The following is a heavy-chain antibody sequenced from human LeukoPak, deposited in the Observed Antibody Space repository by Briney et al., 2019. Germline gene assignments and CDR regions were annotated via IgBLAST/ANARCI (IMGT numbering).Heavy chain of an antibody. CDR2: ISASGGST. CDR3: AKIGAEIAVAGRAPWYFDC. J-gene: IGHJ4*02. CDR1: GVTFSNYA. D-gene: IGHD6-19*01. Sequence: PGGSLRLSCAASGVTFSNYAMSWVRQAPGKGLEWVSGISASGGSTYYADSVKGRFTISRDNSKNTLYLQMNSLTAEDTAVYYCAKIGAEIAVAGRAPWYFDCWGQGTLVTVSS. V-gene: IGHV3-23*01.